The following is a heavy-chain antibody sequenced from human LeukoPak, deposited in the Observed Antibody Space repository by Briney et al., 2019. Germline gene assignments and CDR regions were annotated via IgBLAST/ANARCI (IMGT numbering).Heavy chain of an antibody. CDR1: GYTFTSYD. J-gene: IGHJ5*02. CDR3: ARVVPGKVVAGTTSWFDP. CDR2: MNPNSGNT. D-gene: IGHD6-19*01. Sequence: GASVKVSCKASGYTFTSYDINWVRQATGQGLEWMGWMNPNSGNTGYAQKFQGRVTMTTDTSTSTVYMELRSLRSDDTAVYYCARVVPGKVVAGTTSWFDPWGQGTLVTVSS. V-gene: IGHV1-8*01.